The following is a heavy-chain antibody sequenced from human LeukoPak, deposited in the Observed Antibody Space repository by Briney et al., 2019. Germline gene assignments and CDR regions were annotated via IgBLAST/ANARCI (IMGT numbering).Heavy chain of an antibody. CDR2: MYYSGRT. V-gene: IGHV4-39*07. D-gene: IGHD5-18*01. Sequence: SENLSLTCTVSGGSISTSSYYWGWIRQPPGKGLEWIGNMYYSGRTYYNPSLKSRVTISLDTSKNQFSLKLSSVTAADTAVYYCARSRGYTDGQTIDYWGQGTLVTVSS. CDR1: GGSISTSSYY. CDR3: ARSRGYTDGQTIDY. J-gene: IGHJ4*02.